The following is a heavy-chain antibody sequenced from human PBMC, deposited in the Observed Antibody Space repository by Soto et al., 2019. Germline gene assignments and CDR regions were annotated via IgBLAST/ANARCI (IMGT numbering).Heavy chain of an antibody. CDR1: GYTFTSYD. D-gene: IGHD3-22*01. V-gene: IGHV1-8*01. CDR2: MNPNSGNT. CDR3: AHVSDYYDSSGEPI. Sequence: QVQLVQSGAEVKKPGASVKVSCKASGYTFTSYDINWVRQATGQGLEWMGWMNPNSGNTGYAQKFQGRVTMTRNTSRSTAYMELSSLRSEDTAVYYCAHVSDYYDSSGEPIWGQGTMVTVSS. J-gene: IGHJ3*02.